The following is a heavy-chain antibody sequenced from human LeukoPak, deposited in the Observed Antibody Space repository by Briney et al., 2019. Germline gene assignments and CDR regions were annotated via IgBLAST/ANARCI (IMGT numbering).Heavy chain of an antibody. CDR1: GYTFTNYA. V-gene: IGHV7-4-1*02. CDR3: ARDLGGSGWYLAGYYYYGMDV. D-gene: IGHD6-19*01. Sequence: ASVKVSCKDSGYTFTNYAMNWVRQAPGQGLEWMGWINTNTGNPTYAQGFTGRFVFSLDTSVSTAYLQISSLKAEDTAVYYCARDLGGSGWYLAGYYYYGMDVWGQGTTVTVSS. J-gene: IGHJ6*02. CDR2: INTNTGNP.